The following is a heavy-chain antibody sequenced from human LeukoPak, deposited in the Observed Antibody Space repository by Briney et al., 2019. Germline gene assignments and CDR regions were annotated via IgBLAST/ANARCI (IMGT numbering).Heavy chain of an antibody. J-gene: IGHJ4*02. CDR2: IYYSGRT. Sequence: SETLSLTCTVSGGSMSPYYWSWIRQPPGKGLEWIGYIYYSGRTNYNPSLKSRVTISVDTSKNQFSLKLSSVTAADTAVYYCARSHDSSGYYPDYWGQGTLVTVSS. CDR1: GGSMSPYY. CDR3: ARSHDSSGYYPDY. V-gene: IGHV4-59*01. D-gene: IGHD3-22*01.